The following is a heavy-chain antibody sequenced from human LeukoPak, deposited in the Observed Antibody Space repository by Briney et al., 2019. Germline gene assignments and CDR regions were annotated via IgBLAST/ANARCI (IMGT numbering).Heavy chain of an antibody. CDR1: GGSISSGDYY. CDR3: ARAIVVPAAILSYYYYGMDV. CDR2: IYYSGST. Sequence: SETLSLTCTVSGGSISSGDYYWSWIRQPPGKGLEGIGYIYYSGSTYYNPSLKSRVTISVDTSKNQFSLKLSSVTTADTAVYYCARAIVVPAAILSYYYYGMDVWGQGTTVTVSS. V-gene: IGHV4-30-4*01. J-gene: IGHJ6*02. D-gene: IGHD2-2*01.